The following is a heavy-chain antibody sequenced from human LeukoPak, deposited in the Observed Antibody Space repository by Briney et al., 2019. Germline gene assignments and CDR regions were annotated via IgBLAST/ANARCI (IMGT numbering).Heavy chain of an antibody. CDR2: IGDSGGRT. J-gene: IGHJ4*02. CDR3: ARGIASHDFFSRGE. V-gene: IGHV3-23*01. D-gene: IGHD2-21*01. Sequence: GGSLRLSCVASGFNFDIYAMTWVRQAPGKGLEWVSGIGDSGGRTYYADSVRGRFTISRDNSENTLYLQMNTLRVDDTAMYYCARGIASHDFFSRGEWGQGTLVTVSS. CDR1: GFNFDIYA.